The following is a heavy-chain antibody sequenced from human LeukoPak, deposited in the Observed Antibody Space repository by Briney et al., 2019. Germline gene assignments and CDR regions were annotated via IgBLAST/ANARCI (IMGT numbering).Heavy chain of an antibody. CDR2: ISGSGGDT. J-gene: IGHJ5*02. CDR1: GFTFSSYS. CDR3: AKGRALVGGTTRSYDS. D-gene: IGHD1-26*01. Sequence: PGGSLRLSCAASGFTFSSYSMSWVRQAPGKGLEWVSVISGSGGDTFYADSVKGRFTISRDNSKNTLYLQMSSLRVEDTAVYYCAKGRALVGGTTRSYDSWGQGTLVTVSS. V-gene: IGHV3-23*01.